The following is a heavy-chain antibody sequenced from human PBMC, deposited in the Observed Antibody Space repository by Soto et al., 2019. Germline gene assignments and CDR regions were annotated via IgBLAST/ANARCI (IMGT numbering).Heavy chain of an antibody. J-gene: IGHJ5*02. D-gene: IGHD2-21*02. V-gene: IGHV4-4*02. CDR2: VYHTGDT. CDR1: GGTVASSHW. Sequence: SETLSLTCGVSGGTVASSHWWSWVRQSPGGGLEWIGNVYHTGDTNLNPSLQSRVTISVDKSNNQFSLRLNSLTAADAAVYFCAREIVTAGGNNYFDPWGPGTLVTVSS. CDR3: AREIVTAGGNNYFDP.